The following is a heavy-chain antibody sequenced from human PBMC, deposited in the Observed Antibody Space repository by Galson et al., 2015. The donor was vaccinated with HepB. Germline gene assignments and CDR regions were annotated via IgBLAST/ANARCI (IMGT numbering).Heavy chain of an antibody. CDR1: GGTFSSYA. CDR3: AREEDSGYDWWYEDY. J-gene: IGHJ4*02. D-gene: IGHD5-12*01. CDR2: IIPILGIA. V-gene: IGHV1-69*04. Sequence: SVKVSCKASGGTFSSYAISWVRQAPGQGLEWMGRIIPILGIANYAQKFQGRVTITADKSTSTAYMELSSLRSEDTAVYYCAREEDSGYDWWYEDYWGQGTLVTVSS.